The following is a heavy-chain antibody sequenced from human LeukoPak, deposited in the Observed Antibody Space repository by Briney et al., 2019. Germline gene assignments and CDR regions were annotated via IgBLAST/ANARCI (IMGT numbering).Heavy chain of an antibody. J-gene: IGHJ4*02. CDR1: GFTVSSNY. V-gene: IGHV3-53*05. CDR2: IYSGGST. D-gene: IGHD3-3*01. CDR3: ARVGYDFWSGYRFGYYFDY. Sequence: GGSLRLSCAASGFTVSSNYMSWVRQAPGKGLEWVSVIYSGGSTYYADSVKGRFTISRDNSKNTLYLQMNSLRAEDTAVYYCARVGYDFWSGYRFGYYFDYWGQGTLVTVSS.